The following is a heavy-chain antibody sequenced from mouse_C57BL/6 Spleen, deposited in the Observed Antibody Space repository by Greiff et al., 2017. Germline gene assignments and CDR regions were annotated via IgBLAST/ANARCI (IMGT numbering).Heavy chain of an antibody. D-gene: IGHD2-3*01. Sequence: VQLQESGAELVKPGASVKISCKASGYAFSSYWMNWVKQRPGKGLEWIGQLYPGDGDTNYNGKFKGKATLTADKSSSTAYMQLSSLTSEDSAVYFCAIRDLVGYYVDYWGQGTSLTVSS. J-gene: IGHJ4*01. CDR3: AIRDLVGYYVDY. CDR2: LYPGDGDT. V-gene: IGHV1-80*01. CDR1: GYAFSSYW.